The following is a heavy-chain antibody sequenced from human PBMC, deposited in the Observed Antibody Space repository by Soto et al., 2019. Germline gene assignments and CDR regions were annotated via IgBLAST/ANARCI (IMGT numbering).Heavy chain of an antibody. CDR1: GFTFGDYA. CDR2: IRSKAYGGTT. CDR3: TRREDYYYYYYMDV. Sequence: GGSLRLSCTASGFTFGDYAMSWFRQAPGKGLEWVGFIRSKAYGGTTEYAASVKGRFTISRDDSKSIAYLQMNSLKTEDTAVYYCTRREDYYYYYYMDVWGKGTTVTVSS. J-gene: IGHJ6*03. V-gene: IGHV3-49*03.